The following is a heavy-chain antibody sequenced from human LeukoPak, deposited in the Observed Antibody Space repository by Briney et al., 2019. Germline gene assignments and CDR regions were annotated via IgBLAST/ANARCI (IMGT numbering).Heavy chain of an antibody. D-gene: IGHD3-22*01. CDR1: GGSISSGGYS. J-gene: IGHJ6*02. CDR2: IYHSGST. V-gene: IGHV4-30-2*01. CDR3: ARGQGGYYDSSGYSPLYYYYYYGMDV. Sequence: SETLSLTCAVSGGSISSGGYSWSWIRQPPGKGLEWIGYIYHSGSTYYNPSLKSRVTISVDRSRNQFSLKLSSVTAADTAVYYCARGQGGYYDSSGYSPLYYYYYYGMDVWGQGTTVTVSS.